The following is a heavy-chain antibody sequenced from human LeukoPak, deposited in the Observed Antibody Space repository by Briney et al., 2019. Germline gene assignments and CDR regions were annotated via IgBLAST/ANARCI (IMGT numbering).Heavy chain of an antibody. Sequence: GGSLRLSCSASGFTFSTYAMHWVRQAPGKGLEWLAIVWYDGVNKYYADSVKGRFTISRDNSENTVSLQMNGLRVEDTALYYCASGPYRALDFWGQGTQVTV. CDR3: ASGPYRALDF. V-gene: IGHV3-33*08. CDR1: GFTFSTYA. CDR2: VWYDGVNK. J-gene: IGHJ4*02. D-gene: IGHD3/OR15-3a*01.